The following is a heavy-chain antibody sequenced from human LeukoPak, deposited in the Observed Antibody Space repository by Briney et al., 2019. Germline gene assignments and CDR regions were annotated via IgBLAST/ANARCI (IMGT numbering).Heavy chain of an antibody. CDR1: GGSISSYY. CDR3: ATDISWFYP. CDR2: ISASGST. Sequence: SETLSLTCTVSGGSISSYYWSWIRQPAGKGLEWIGRISASGSTNYAPSLRSRITMSVDTSTKQFSLKLTSVTAADTAVYYCATDISWFYPWGRGTLVTLSS. V-gene: IGHV4-4*07. J-gene: IGHJ5*02.